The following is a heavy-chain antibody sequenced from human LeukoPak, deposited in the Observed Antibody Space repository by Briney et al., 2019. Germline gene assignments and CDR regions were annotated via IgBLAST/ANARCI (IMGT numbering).Heavy chain of an antibody. V-gene: IGHV4-61*02. CDR2: IYTSGST. D-gene: IGHD6-13*01. Sequence: PSETLSLTCTVSGGSISSGSYYWSWIRQPAGKGLEWIGRIYTSGSTNYNPSLKSRVTMSVDTSKNQFSLKLSSVTAADTAVYYCAGASYIVAAGTIDYWGQGTLVTVSS. J-gene: IGHJ4*02. CDR1: GGSISSGSYY. CDR3: AGASYIVAAGTIDY.